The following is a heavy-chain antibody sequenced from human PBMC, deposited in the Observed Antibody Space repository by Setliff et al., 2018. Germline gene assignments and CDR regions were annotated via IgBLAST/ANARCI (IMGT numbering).Heavy chain of an antibody. J-gene: IGHJ4*02. V-gene: IGHV4-59*08. CDR3: ARSLSSGSYWNPRPFYSDS. CDR1: GGSISTFY. Sequence: PSETLSLTCTVSGGSISTFYWSWIRQSPEKGLEWIAYIHYSGSTNQNPSLKSRVTISLDTPKNQFSLKLTSVTAADTAVYFCARSLSSGSYWNPRPFYSDSWGQGTLVTVSS. D-gene: IGHD3-10*01. CDR2: IHYSGST.